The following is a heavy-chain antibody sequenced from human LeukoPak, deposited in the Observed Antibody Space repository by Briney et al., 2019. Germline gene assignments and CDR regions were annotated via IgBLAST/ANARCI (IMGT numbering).Heavy chain of an antibody. J-gene: IGHJ4*02. Sequence: PGGSLRLSCAASGFTFSSYSMNWVRQAPGKGLEWVSSISSSSSYIYYADSVKGRFTISRDNAKNSLYLQMNSLRAEDTAVYYCARDRWGYYGSGSYLDYWGQGTLVTVSS. CDR3: ARDRWGYYGSGSYLDY. D-gene: IGHD3-10*01. CDR1: GFTFSSYS. V-gene: IGHV3-21*01. CDR2: ISSSSSYI.